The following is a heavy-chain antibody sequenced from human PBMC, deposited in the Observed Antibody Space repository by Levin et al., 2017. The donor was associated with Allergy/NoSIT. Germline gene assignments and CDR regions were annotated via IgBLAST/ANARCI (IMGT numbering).Heavy chain of an antibody. D-gene: IGHD6-19*01. CDR3: ARGGDIAVPGGYYYYGMDV. J-gene: IGHJ6*02. CDR1: GYTFTNYF. CDR2: LNPRGGDT. Sequence: GESLKISCKASGYTFTNYFMHWVRQAPGQGLQWMGILNPRGGDTNYAQKFQDRVTMTRDTSTSTVYMELSSLSSEDTAVYFCARGGDIAVPGGYYYYGMDVWGQGTTVTVSS. V-gene: IGHV1-46*01.